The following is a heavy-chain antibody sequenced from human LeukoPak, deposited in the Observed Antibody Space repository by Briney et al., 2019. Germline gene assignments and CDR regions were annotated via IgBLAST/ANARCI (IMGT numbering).Heavy chain of an antibody. J-gene: IGHJ4*02. Sequence: GGSLRLSCAASGFTFSSYGMHWVRQTPGKGLEWVALIWYDGSNKYYADSVKGRLTISRDNSKNTLYLQMNSLRAEDTAVYYCAREGPRGNSQFDYWGQGTLVTVSS. CDR3: AREGPRGNSQFDY. V-gene: IGHV3-33*01. CDR1: GFTFSSYG. CDR2: IWYDGSNK. D-gene: IGHD2/OR15-2a*01.